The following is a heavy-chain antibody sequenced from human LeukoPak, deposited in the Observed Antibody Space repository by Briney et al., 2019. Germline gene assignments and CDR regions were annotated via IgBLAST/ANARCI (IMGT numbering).Heavy chain of an antibody. D-gene: IGHD6-25*01. CDR1: GYTFTGYY. CDR3: ARDLRSSGNWFDP. Sequence: GASVKVSCKASGYTFTGYYMHWVRQAPGQGLEWMGWINPNSGGTNYAQKFQGRVTMTRDMSISTAYMELSRLRSDDTAVYYCARDLRSSGNWFDPWGQGTLVTVSS. V-gene: IGHV1-2*02. CDR2: INPNSGGT. J-gene: IGHJ5*02.